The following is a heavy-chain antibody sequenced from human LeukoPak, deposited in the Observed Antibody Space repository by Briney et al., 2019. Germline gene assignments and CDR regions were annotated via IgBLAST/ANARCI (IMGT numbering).Heavy chain of an antibody. D-gene: IGHD5-24*01. CDR2: ISESSNTI. V-gene: IGHV3-11*01. CDR3: ARRDGDY. J-gene: IGHJ4*02. CDR1: GFSFSDHW. Sequence: GGSLRLSCAASGFSFSDHWMSWIRQAPGKGLEWVSYISESSNTIYYADSVKGRFTISRDNAEKSLYLQMNSLRVEDTAVYYCARRDGDYWGQGTLVTVSS.